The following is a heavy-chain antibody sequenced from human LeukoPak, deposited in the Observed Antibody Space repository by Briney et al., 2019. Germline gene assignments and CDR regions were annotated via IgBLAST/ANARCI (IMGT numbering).Heavy chain of an antibody. CDR3: ARRQGCSSTSCPPDS. V-gene: IGHV5-51*01. CDR2: FYPGDSDT. J-gene: IGHJ4*02. D-gene: IGHD2-2*01. Sequence: GESLKISCRGSGYSFTTYWIGWVRQMPGKGLEWMGIFYPGDSDTRYSPSFQGQVTMSADKSINTAYLQWSSLQASDTAMYYCARRQGCSSTSCPPDSWGQGTLVTVSS. CDR1: GYSFTTYW.